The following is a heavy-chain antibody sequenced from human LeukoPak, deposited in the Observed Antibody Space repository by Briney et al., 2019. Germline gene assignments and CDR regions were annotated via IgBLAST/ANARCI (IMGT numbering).Heavy chain of an antibody. V-gene: IGHV1-69*02. J-gene: IGHJ4*02. CDR1: GYIFTAYH. CDR3: ARREALTGGGAFDY. CDR2: IIPILGIA. Sequence: GASVKVSCKASGYIFTAYHMHWVRQAPGQGLEWMGRIIPILGIANYAQKFQGRVTITADKSTSTAYMELSSLRSEDTAVYYCARREALTGGGAFDYWGQGTLVTVSS. D-gene: IGHD3-9*01.